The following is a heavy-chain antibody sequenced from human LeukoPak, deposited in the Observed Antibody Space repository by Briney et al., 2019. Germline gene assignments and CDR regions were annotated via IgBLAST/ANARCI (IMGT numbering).Heavy chain of an antibody. J-gene: IGHJ5*02. Sequence: SETLSLTCTVSDGSISSGSYYWRWIRQPAGRGLAWIGRVHTSGCTNFIPSLESRVTFSVDTSTNQSSLKVPSVTAADTAVYYCARDVSGWYAGFFDPWGQGTLVTVSS. CDR3: ARDVSGWYAGFFDP. CDR1: DGSISSGSYY. D-gene: IGHD6-19*01. CDR2: VHTSGCT. V-gene: IGHV4-61*02.